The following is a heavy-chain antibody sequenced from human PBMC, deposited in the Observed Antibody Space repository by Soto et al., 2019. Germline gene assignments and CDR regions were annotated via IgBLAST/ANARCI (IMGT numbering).Heavy chain of an antibody. V-gene: IGHV3-21*01. D-gene: IGHD4-17*01. CDR1: GFTFSSYS. CDR3: ARVRDYGGAFDI. J-gene: IGHJ3*02. Sequence: GGSLSLSCAASGFTFSSYSMNWVRQAPGKGLEWVSSISSSSSYIYYADSVKGRFTISRDNAKNSLYLQMNSLRAEDTAVYYCARVRDYGGAFDIWGQGTMVTVSS. CDR2: ISSSSSYI.